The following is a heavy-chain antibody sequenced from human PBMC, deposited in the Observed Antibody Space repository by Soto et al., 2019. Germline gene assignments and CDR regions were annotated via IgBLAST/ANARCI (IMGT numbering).Heavy chain of an antibody. CDR3: AKIESRFFYDSTGYYPFDY. CDR2: LSGSGVST. J-gene: IGHJ4*02. CDR1: GFPFSNYA. D-gene: IGHD3-22*01. Sequence: GGSLRLSCVASGFPFSNYAMTWVRQAPWKGLEWVSALSGSGVSTYYADSVMGRFTISRDNSKNTVYLQMNSLRAEDTAVYYCAKIESRFFYDSTGYYPFDYWGQGTLVTVSS. V-gene: IGHV3-23*01.